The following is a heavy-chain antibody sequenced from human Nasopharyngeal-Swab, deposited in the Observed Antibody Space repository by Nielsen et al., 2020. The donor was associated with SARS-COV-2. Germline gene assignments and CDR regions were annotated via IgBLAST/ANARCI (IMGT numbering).Heavy chain of an antibody. CDR2: INPNSGGT. CDR1: GYTFTGYY. V-gene: IGHV1-2*02. D-gene: IGHD3-9*01. Sequence: ASVKVSCKASGYTFTGYYMHWVRQAPGQGLEWMGWINPNSGGTNYAQKFQGRVTMTRDTSISTAYMELSRLRSEDTAVYCCARDPTLTYYDILTGYRTPDYYMDVWGKGTTVTVSS. J-gene: IGHJ6*03. CDR3: ARDPTLTYYDILTGYRTPDYYMDV.